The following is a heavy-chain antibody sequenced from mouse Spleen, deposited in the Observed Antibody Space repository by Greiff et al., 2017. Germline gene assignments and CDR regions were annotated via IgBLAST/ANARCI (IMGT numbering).Heavy chain of an antibody. CDR2: ISSGSSTI. CDR3: ARRAYYYGSSYFDV. CDR1: GFTFSSYA. V-gene: IGHV5-17*01. J-gene: IGHJ1*01. Sequence: EVHLVESGGGLVKLGGSLKLSCAASGFTFSSYAMSWVRQTPEKRLEWVAYISSGSSTIYYADTVKGRFTISRDNAKNTLFLQMTSLRSEDTAMYYCARRAYYYGSSYFDVWGAGTTVTVSS. D-gene: IGHD1-1*01.